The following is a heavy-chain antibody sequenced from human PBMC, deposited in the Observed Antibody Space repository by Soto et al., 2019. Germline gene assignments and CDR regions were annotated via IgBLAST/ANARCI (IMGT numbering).Heavy chain of an antibody. J-gene: IGHJ4*02. CDR3: ATGVIWIGYFTVDS. Sequence: QVQLVQSGADVKKPGSSVKVSCKASGGSFGNSAINWVRQTPGQGLEWLGGFIPVYRTLNYAQKFQGRVTITADESTGTAYMTLSSLASDDTAVYYCATGVIWIGYFTVDSWGQGTRVTVSS. CDR1: GGSFGNSA. CDR2: FIPVYRTL. V-gene: IGHV1-69*01. D-gene: IGHD3-3*01.